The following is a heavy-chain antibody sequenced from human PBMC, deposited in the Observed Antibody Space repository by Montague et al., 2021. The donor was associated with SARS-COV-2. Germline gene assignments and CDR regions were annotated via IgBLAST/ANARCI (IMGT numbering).Heavy chain of an antibody. Sequence: SETLSLTCTVSGYSISDGYYWVWIRQPPGKGLEWIGNIFQSGTTYYNPSLERRSTMSVDTSKNQFSLKLSSVTAADTAVYYCAREHWENYYDFWSGTNLASDYSYYGRDVWGQGTTVTVSS. CDR2: IFQSGTT. CDR3: AREHWENYYDFWSGTNLASDYSYYGRDV. CDR1: GYSISDGYY. J-gene: IGHJ6*02. D-gene: IGHD3-3*01. V-gene: IGHV4-38-2*02.